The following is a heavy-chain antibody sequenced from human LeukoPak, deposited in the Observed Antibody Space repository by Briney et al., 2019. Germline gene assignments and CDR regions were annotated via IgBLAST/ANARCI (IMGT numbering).Heavy chain of an antibody. V-gene: IGHV3-20*04. D-gene: IGHD2-21*01. CDR3: ARVFKYSMSGYYFDY. CDR2: INWNAGST. CDR1: GFMFDDYD. J-gene: IGHJ4*02. Sequence: GGSLRLSCAASGFMFDDYDMTWVRQAPGKGLEWVSGINWNAGSTAYADSVNGRFTISRDNAKNSLYLQMSSLRAEDTALYYCARVFKYSMSGYYFDYWGQGALVTVSS.